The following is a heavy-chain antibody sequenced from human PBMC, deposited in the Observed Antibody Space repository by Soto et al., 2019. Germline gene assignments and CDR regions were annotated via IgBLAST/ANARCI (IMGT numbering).Heavy chain of an antibody. CDR2: ISGSGTTI. J-gene: IGHJ5*02. CDR1: GFTFSDYY. D-gene: IGHD4-4*01. CDR3: ARGRGVYNNHPTWFDP. Sequence: GGSLRLSCAASGFTFSDYYLSWIRQAPGKGLEWVSYISGSGTTIYYAESVRGRFTISGDSAVNSLYLQMNSLRVEDTAVYYCARGRGVYNNHPTWFDPWGQGTLVTVSS. V-gene: IGHV3-11*01.